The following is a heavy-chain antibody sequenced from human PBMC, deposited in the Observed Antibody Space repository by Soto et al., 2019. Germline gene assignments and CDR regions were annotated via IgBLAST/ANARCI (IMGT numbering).Heavy chain of an antibody. CDR1: GFTFSDYS. D-gene: IGHD3-16*01. J-gene: IGHJ6*03. CDR3: ARENGGYYYYMDV. CDR2: ISSISSTI. Sequence: EVQLVESGGGLVQPGGSLRLSCAASGFTFSDYSMNWVRQAPGRGLECVSYISSISSTIYYADSVKGRFTISRDNAKNSLYLQMNSLRAEDTAVYYCARENGGYYYYMDVWGKGTTVTVSS. V-gene: IGHV3-48*01.